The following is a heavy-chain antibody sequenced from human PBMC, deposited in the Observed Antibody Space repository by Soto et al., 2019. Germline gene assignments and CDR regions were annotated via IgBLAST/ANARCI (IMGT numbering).Heavy chain of an antibody. CDR3: ARSYYDYIWGSYPTNH. D-gene: IGHD3-16*01. Sequence: EVQLVESGGGLVQPGGSLRLSCAASGFTFGNYWMTWVRQAPGKGLEWVANIKQDGSEKYYVDSVKGRFTISRDNAKNSLYLQMNTLRAEDTAVYYCARSYYDYIWGSYPTNHWGQGTLVTVSS. V-gene: IGHV3-7*01. CDR1: GFTFGNYW. CDR2: IKQDGSEK. J-gene: IGHJ4*02.